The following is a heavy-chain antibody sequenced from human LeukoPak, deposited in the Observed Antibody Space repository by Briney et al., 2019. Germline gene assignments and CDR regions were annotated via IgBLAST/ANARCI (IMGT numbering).Heavy chain of an antibody. V-gene: IGHV4-59*08. J-gene: IGHJ6*02. Sequence: SETPSLTCTVSGGSIGSYYWSRIRQAPGKGLEWIGYIYYSGSTNYNPSLKSRVTISVDTSKNQFSLKLSSVTAADTAVYYCARHVYSSSWYIYYYGMDVWGQGTTVTVSS. CDR2: IYYSGST. D-gene: IGHD6-13*01. CDR1: GGSIGSYY. CDR3: ARHVYSSSWYIYYYGMDV.